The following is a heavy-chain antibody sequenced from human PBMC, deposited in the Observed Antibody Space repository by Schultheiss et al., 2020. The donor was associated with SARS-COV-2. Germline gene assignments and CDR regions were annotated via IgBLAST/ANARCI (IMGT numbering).Heavy chain of an antibody. V-gene: IGHV4-59*08. J-gene: IGHJ4*02. D-gene: IGHD3-3*01. Sequence: SETLSLTCTVSGGSISSYYWSWIRQPPGKGLEWIGSIYHSGSTYYNPSLKSRVTISVDTSKNQFSLKLSSVTAADTAVYYCARLESHYFDYWGQGTLVTVSS. CDR3: ARLESHYFDY. CDR1: GGSISSYY. CDR2: IYHSGST.